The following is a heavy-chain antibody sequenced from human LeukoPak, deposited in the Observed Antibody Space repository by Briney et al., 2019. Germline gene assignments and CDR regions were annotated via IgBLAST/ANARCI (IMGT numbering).Heavy chain of an antibody. V-gene: IGHV3-11*01. Sequence: GGSLRLSWAASGFTFSDYYMSWIRQAPGKGLEWVSYISSSGSTIYYADSVKGRFTISRDNAKNSLYLQMNSLRAEDTAVYYCARATITMIVVVTDFDYWGQGTLVTVSS. CDR2: ISSSGSTI. J-gene: IGHJ4*02. D-gene: IGHD3-22*01. CDR3: ARATITMIVVVTDFDY. CDR1: GFTFSDYY.